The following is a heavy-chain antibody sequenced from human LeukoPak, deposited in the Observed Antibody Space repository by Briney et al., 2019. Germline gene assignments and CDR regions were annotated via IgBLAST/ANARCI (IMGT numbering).Heavy chain of an antibody. Sequence: ASVKVSCKASGYTFTSYYMHWVRQAPGQGLEWMGIINPSGGSTSYAQKFQGRVTITADKSTSTAYMELSSLGSEDTAVYYCARGRSLGYWGQGTLVTVSS. CDR3: ARGRSLGY. V-gene: IGHV1-46*01. J-gene: IGHJ4*02. CDR1: GYTFTSYY. CDR2: INPSGGST.